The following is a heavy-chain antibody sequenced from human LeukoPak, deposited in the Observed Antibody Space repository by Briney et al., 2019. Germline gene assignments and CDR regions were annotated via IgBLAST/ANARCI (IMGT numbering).Heavy chain of an antibody. CDR1: GYTLTELS. J-gene: IGHJ4*02. V-gene: IGHV1-24*01. CDR2: FDPEDGET. D-gene: IGHD6-19*01. CDR3: ATGQVWGWLVRQYFDY. Sequence: GASVKVSCKVSGYTLTELSMHWVRQAPGKGLEWMGGFDPEDGETIYAQKFQGRVTMTEDTSTDTAYMELSSLRSEDTAVYYCATGQVWGWLVRQYFDYWGQGTLVAVSS.